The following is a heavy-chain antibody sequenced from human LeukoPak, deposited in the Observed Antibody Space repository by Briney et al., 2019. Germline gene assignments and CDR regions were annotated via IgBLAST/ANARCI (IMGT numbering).Heavy chain of an antibody. Sequence: SETLSLTCTVSGGSISSYYWSWIRQPAGKGLEWIGRIYTSGSTNYNPSLTSRVTMSVDTSKNQFSLKLSSVTAADTAVYYCARSSGGRFYNWFDPWGQGTLVTVSS. CDR2: IYTSGST. D-gene: IGHD3-16*01. V-gene: IGHV4-4*07. J-gene: IGHJ5*02. CDR3: ARSSGGRFYNWFDP. CDR1: GGSISSYY.